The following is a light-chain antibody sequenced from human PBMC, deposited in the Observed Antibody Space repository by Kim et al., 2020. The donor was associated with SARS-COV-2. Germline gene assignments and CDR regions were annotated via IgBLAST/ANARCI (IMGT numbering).Light chain of an antibody. J-gene: IGLJ3*02. CDR3: QAWDSNIAV. CDR2: QDT. V-gene: IGLV3-1*01. CDR1: KLGDKY. Sequence: SYELTQPPSVSVSPGQSARITCSGDKLGDKYTFWYQQKPGQSPVLVIYQDTKRPSGIPERFSASNSGNTATLTISGTQAMDESDFYCQAWDSNIAVFGGGTQLTVL.